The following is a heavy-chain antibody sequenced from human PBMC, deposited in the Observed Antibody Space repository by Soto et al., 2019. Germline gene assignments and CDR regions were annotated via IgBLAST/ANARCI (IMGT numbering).Heavy chain of an antibody. V-gene: IGHV3-30-3*01. D-gene: IGHD2-15*01. J-gene: IGHJ4*02. CDR2: ISYDGSNK. Sequence: SLRLSCAASGFTFSSYAMHWVRQAPGKGLEWVAVISYDGSNKYYADSVKGRFTISRDNSKNTLYLQMNSLRAEDTAVYYCARSSRRYCSGGSCFSFDYWGQGTLVTVSS. CDR1: GFTFSSYA. CDR3: ARSSRRYCSGGSCFSFDY.